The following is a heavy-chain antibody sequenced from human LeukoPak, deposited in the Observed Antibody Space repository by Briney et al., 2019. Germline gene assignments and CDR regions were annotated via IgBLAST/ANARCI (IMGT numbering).Heavy chain of an antibody. CDR3: ARGPEWYYFDY. D-gene: IGHD3-3*01. V-gene: IGHV4-59*08. CDR2: IYYSGSA. J-gene: IGHJ4*02. Sequence: SETLSLTCIVSGGXISSYYCSWIRQPPGKGLEWIGYIYYSGSAIYSPSLKSRVTISVDTSKNQFSLRLSSVTAADTAVYYCARGPEWYYFDYWGQGTLVTVSS. CDR1: GGXISSYY.